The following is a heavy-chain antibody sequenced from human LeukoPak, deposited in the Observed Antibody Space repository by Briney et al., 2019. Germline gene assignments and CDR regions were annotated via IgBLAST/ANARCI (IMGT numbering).Heavy chain of an antibody. CDR1: GYSFTSYW. CDR3: ARSTSPRYYYDSSGSYYFDY. V-gene: IGHV5-51*01. D-gene: IGHD3-22*01. J-gene: IGHJ4*02. CDR2: IYPDDSDT. Sequence: GESLEISCKGSGYSFTSYWIGWVRQMPGKGLEWMGIIYPDDSDTRYSPSFQGQVTISADKSISTAYLQWSSLKASDTAMYYCARSTSPRYYYDSSGSYYFDYWGQGTLVTVSS.